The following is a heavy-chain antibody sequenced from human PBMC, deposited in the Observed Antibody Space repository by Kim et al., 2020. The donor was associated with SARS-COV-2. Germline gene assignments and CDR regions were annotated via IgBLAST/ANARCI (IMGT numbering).Heavy chain of an antibody. J-gene: IGHJ3*02. CDR3: ARLFGSGNYSKFDAFDI. V-gene: IGHV4-31*03. CDR2: IYYSGST. CDR1: GASFSSGGFY. D-gene: IGHD3-10*01. Sequence: SETLSLTCTVSGASFSSGGFYWNWIRQHPGKGLEWIGYIYYSGSTYYNPSLKSRVTMSVDTSKNQFSLKLSSVTAADTAVYYCARLFGSGNYSKFDAFDIWGQGTTVTVSS.